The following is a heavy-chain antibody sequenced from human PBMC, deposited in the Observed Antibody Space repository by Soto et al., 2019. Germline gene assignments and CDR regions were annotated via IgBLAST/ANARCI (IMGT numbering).Heavy chain of an antibody. CDR2: IKSKTDGGTT. CDR3: TTAGSHYYDSSGYYLDY. CDR1: GFTFSNAW. D-gene: IGHD3-22*01. V-gene: IGHV3-15*01. J-gene: IGHJ4*02. Sequence: PGVSLRLSCAASGFTFSNAWLSWARQAPGKGLEWVGRIKSKTDGGTTDYAAPVKGRFTISRDDSKNTLYLQMNSLKTEDTAVYYCTTAGSHYYDSSGYYLDYWGQGTLVNVSS.